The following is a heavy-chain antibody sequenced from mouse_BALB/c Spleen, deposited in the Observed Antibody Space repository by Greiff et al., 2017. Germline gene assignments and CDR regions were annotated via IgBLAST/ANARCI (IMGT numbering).Heavy chain of an antibody. CDR2: ISNGGGST. Sequence: EVMLVESGGGLVQPGGSLKLSCAASGFTFSSYTMSWVRQTPEKRLEWVAYISNGGGSTYYPDTVKGRFTISRDNAKNTLYLQMSSLKSEDTAMYYCAGGSSWFAYWGQGTLVTVSA. CDR3: AGGSSWFAY. V-gene: IGHV5-12-2*01. CDR1: GFTFSSYT. J-gene: IGHJ3*01.